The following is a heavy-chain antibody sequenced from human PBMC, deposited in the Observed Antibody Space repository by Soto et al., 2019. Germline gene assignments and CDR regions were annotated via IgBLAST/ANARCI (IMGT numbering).Heavy chain of an antibody. J-gene: IGHJ6*02. Sequence: SETLSLTCTVSGGSISSYYWSWIRQPAGKGLEWIGRISTTETTNYNPSLKSRVSMSLDTSKSQVSLKLSSVTAAGAAVYYCAGNIAAAGRRYYGMDVWGQGTTVTVSS. CDR3: AGNIAAAGRRYYGMDV. D-gene: IGHD6-13*01. V-gene: IGHV4-4*07. CDR2: ISTTETT. CDR1: GGSISSYY.